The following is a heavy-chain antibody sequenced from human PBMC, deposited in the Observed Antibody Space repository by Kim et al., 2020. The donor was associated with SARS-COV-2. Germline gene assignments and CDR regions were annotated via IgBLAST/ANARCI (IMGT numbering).Heavy chain of an antibody. CDR3: ARDWPGGY. Sequence: GGSLRLSCAASGFTFNSYSMNWVRQAPGKGLEWVSSITSSSDYIYYADSVKGRFTISRDNAKNSLYLQMNSLRGEDTAVYYCARDWPGGYWGQGTLVTVSS. V-gene: IGHV3-21*01. CDR2: ITSSSDYI. CDR1: GFTFNSYS. D-gene: IGHD3-16*01. J-gene: IGHJ4*02.